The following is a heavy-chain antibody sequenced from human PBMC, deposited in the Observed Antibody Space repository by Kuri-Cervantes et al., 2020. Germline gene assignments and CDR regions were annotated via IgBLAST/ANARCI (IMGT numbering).Heavy chain of an antibody. CDR1: GYTFAYRY. CDR2: ITPFNGDS. J-gene: IGHJ4*02. CDR3: ARGYYGSGSYPSW. D-gene: IGHD3-10*01. Sequence: SVKVSCKASGYTFAYRYLHWVRQAPGQALEWMGWITPFNGDSNYAQKFQDRVSITRDTSMSTVYMELSSLRSEDTAVYYCARGYYGSGSYPSWWGQGTLVTVSS. V-gene: IGHV1-45*02.